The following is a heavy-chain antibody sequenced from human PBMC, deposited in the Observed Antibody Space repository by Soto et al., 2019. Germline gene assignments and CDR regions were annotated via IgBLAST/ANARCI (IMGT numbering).Heavy chain of an antibody. CDR2: IYHSGST. Sequence: SETLSLTCAVSGYSISSGYYWGWIRQPPGKGLEWIGSIYHSGSTYYSPSLKSRVTISVDTSKNQFSLKLSSVTAADTAVYYCAKRIAVAGTRGAFDIWGQGTMVT. CDR1: GYSISSGYY. J-gene: IGHJ3*02. CDR3: AKRIAVAGTRGAFDI. V-gene: IGHV4-38-2*01. D-gene: IGHD6-19*01.